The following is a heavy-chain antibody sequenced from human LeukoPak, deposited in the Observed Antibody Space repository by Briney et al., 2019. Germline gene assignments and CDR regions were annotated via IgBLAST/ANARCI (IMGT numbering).Heavy chain of an antibody. V-gene: IGHV7-4-1*02. Sequence: EASVKVSCKASGYTFTSYAMNWVRQAPGQGLEWMGWINTNTGNPTYAQGFTGRFVFSLDTSVSTAYLQISSLKAEDTAVYYCAREEDAEYSSSFNYWGQGTLVTVSS. D-gene: IGHD6-13*01. CDR3: AREEDAEYSSSFNY. CDR2: INTNTGNP. J-gene: IGHJ4*02. CDR1: GYTFTSYA.